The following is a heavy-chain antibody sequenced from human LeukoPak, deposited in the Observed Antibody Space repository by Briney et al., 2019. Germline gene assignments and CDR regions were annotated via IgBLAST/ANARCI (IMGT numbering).Heavy chain of an antibody. J-gene: IGHJ2*01. V-gene: IGHV4-59*01. CDR1: GFTFSNAW. CDR2: IYNSGST. Sequence: GSLRLSCAASGFTFSNAWMNWIRQPPGKGLEWIGYIYNSGSTNYNPSLKSRVTISVDTSKNQFSLKLSSVTAADTAVFYCARGVWHFDLWGRGTLVTVSS. CDR3: ARGVWHFDL.